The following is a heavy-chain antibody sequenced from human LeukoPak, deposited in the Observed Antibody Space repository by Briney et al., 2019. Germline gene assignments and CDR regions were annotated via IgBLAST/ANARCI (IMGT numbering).Heavy chain of an antibody. Sequence: SETLSLTCTVSGASISDNYWSWIRQPPGKGLEGMGYIYYTGNTNYNPSLKSRVAISVDTSKNQLSLKLSSVTAADTAVYYCARGNSNDHLAWFGPWGQGTLVSVSS. CDR3: ARGNSNDHLAWFGP. V-gene: IGHV4-59*01. CDR2: IYYTGNT. CDR1: GASISDNY. J-gene: IGHJ5*02. D-gene: IGHD2/OR15-2a*01.